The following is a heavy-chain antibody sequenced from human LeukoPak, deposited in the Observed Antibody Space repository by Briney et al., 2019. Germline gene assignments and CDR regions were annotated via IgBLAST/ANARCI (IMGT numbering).Heavy chain of an antibody. CDR1: GGSISNFY. CDR3: ARGDSSWSFHWFDP. D-gene: IGHD3-22*01. CDR2: IYYSGTT. V-gene: IGHV4-59*01. Sequence: KSSETLSLTCTVSGGSISNFYWSWIRQPPGKGLEWIGNIAYIYYSGTTNYNPSLQNRVTISVDTSKNQFSLNLTSVTDADTAVYYCARGDSSWSFHWFDPWGQGTLVTVSS. J-gene: IGHJ5*02.